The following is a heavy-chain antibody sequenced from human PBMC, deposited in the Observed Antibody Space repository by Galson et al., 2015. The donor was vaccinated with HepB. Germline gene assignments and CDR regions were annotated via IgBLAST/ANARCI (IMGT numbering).Heavy chain of an antibody. V-gene: IGHV1-69*13. D-gene: IGHD3-10*01. CDR3: AKDQRAYYYGSGRFNWFDP. CDR2: IIPIFGTA. J-gene: IGHJ5*02. CDR1: GGTFSSYA. Sequence: SAKVSCKASGGTFSSYAISWVRQAPRQGLEWMGGIIPIFGTANYAQKFQGRVTITADESTSTAYMELSSLRSEDTAVYYCAKDQRAYYYGSGRFNWFDPWGQGTLVTVSS.